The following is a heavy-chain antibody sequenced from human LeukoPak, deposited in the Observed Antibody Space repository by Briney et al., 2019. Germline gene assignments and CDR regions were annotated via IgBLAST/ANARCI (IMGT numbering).Heavy chain of an antibody. CDR3: ARVVMEMAGTVSYNFDY. CDR1: GGSISSSSYQ. Sequence: PSETLSLTCTFSGGSISSSSYQWGWIRQPPGKGLEWIGSIYYSGSTYYNPSLKSRVTMSVDTSKTQFSLNLTSVTAADTAVYYCARVVMEMAGTVSYNFDYWGQGTLVTVSS. D-gene: IGHD6-19*01. J-gene: IGHJ4*02. V-gene: IGHV4-39*07. CDR2: IYYSGST.